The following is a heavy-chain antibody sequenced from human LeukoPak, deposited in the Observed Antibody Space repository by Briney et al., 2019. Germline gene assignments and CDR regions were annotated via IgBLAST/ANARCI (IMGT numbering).Heavy chain of an antibody. D-gene: IGHD6-19*01. CDR1: GYTFTSYY. Sequence: DSVKVSCKASGYTFTSYYMHWVRQAPGQGLEWVGIINPSGGSTSYAQKFQGRVTMTRDTSTSTVYMELSSLRSEDTAVYYCAREVEDSGRPQYYFDYWGQGTLVTVSS. V-gene: IGHV1-46*01. CDR3: AREVEDSGRPQYYFDY. J-gene: IGHJ4*02. CDR2: INPSGGST.